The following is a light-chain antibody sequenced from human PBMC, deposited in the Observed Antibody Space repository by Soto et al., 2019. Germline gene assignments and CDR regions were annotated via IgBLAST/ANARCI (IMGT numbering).Light chain of an antibody. CDR3: AAWDDSRMLV. CDR2: SDN. J-gene: IGLJ1*01. Sequence: QSVLTQPPSASGTPGQRVTISCSGSSSNIGSNTVNWYQQLPGTAPTLLIYSDNQRPSGVPDRFSGSKSGTSASLAISGLQSEDEADYYCAAWDDSRMLVFGTGTKVTVL. V-gene: IGLV1-44*01. CDR1: SSNIGSNT.